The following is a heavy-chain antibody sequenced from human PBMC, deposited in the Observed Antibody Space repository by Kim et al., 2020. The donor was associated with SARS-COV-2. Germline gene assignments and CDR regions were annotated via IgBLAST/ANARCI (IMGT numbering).Heavy chain of an antibody. CDR2: ISSSGSTI. D-gene: IGHD6-19*01. V-gene: IGHV3-48*03. CDR3: ARVSSSSGWQNPLQRGGAFDI. J-gene: IGHJ3*02. Sequence: GGSLRLSCAASGFTFSSYEMNWVRQAPGKGLEWVSYISSSGSTIYYADSVKGRFTISRDNAKNSLYLQMNSLRAEDTAVYYCARVSSSSGWQNPLQRGGAFDIWGQGTMVTVSS. CDR1: GFTFSSYE.